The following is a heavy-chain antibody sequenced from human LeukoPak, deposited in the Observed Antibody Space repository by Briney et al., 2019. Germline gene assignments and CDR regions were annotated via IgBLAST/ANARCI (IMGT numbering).Heavy chain of an antibody. D-gene: IGHD2-15*01. Sequence: GALRLSCAASGFTFSSYGMHWVRQAPGKGLEWVAVIWYDGSNKYYADSVKGRFTISRDNSKNTLYLQMNSLRAEDTAVYYCARVPCSGGSCYFGYYYYGMDVWGKGTTVTVSS. CDR3: ARVPCSGGSCYFGYYYYGMDV. V-gene: IGHV3-33*01. CDR2: IWYDGSNK. J-gene: IGHJ6*04. CDR1: GFTFSSYG.